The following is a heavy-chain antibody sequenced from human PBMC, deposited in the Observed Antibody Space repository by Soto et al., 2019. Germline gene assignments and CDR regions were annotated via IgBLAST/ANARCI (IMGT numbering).Heavy chain of an antibody. Sequence: GASVKVSCKASGGTFSSYTISWVRQAPGQGLEWMGRIIPILGIANYAQKFQGRVTITADKSTSTAYTELSSLRSEDTAVYYCARGVAVAGTFSSRTFDYWGQGTLVTVSS. V-gene: IGHV1-69*02. D-gene: IGHD6-19*01. J-gene: IGHJ4*02. CDR2: IIPILGIA. CDR3: ARGVAVAGTFSSRTFDY. CDR1: GGTFSSYT.